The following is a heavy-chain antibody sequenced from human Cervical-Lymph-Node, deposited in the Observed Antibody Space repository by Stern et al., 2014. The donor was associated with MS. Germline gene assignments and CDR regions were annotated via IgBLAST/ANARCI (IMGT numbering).Heavy chain of an antibody. Sequence: VQLVQSGAEVKKPGSSVKVACKASGGTLKSHTISWVRQAPGEGLEWMGVITPIFGTVNYAQKFQGRVTITADELTNTVHMEMSGLRSEDRAVYYCASSDVAASGTFDSWGQGTQVTVSS. J-gene: IGHJ4*02. CDR2: ITPIFGTV. D-gene: IGHD6-13*01. CDR3: ASSDVAASGTFDS. CDR1: GGTLKSHT. V-gene: IGHV1-69*01.